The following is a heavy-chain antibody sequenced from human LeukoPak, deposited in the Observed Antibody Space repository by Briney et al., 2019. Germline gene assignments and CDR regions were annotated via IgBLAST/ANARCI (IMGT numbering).Heavy chain of an antibody. CDR2: IYTSGST. D-gene: IGHD3-22*01. J-gene: IGHJ1*01. V-gene: IGHV4-61*02. CDR3: ARTPSVYYYDSSGYSEYFQH. Sequence: SRTLSLTCTVSGGSISSGSYYWSWIRQPAGKGLEWIGRIYTSGSTNYNPSLKSRVTISVDTSKNQFSLKLSSVTAADTAVYYCARTPSVYYYDSSGYSEYFQHWGQGTLVTVSS. CDR1: GGSISSGSYY.